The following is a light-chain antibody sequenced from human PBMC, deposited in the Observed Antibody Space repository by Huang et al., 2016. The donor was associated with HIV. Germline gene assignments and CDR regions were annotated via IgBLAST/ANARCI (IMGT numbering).Light chain of an antibody. V-gene: IGKV4-1*01. CDR2: WAS. Sequence: DIVMTQSPDSLAVSLGERATINCSSSQSVLSSSNDKNYLNWYQQKPGLPPKLLSYWASTRESGVPERFSGSGSGTHFTLTIASLQAEDVAVYYCQQYYSVPRTFGQGTKVEIK. J-gene: IGKJ1*01. CDR3: QQYYSVPRT. CDR1: QSVLSSSNDKNY.